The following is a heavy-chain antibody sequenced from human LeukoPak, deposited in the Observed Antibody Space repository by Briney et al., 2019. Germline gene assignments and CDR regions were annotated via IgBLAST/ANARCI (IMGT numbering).Heavy chain of an antibody. V-gene: IGHV4-31*03. J-gene: IGHJ4*02. D-gene: IGHD2-15*01. Sequence: PSETLSLTCTVSGGSISSGDYYWNWIRQHPGKGLEWIGYIFYTGSADYNPSLKSRVTMSVDTSKNQFSLRLTSVTAADTAVYYCAREGRVQKVDYWGQGTLVTVSS. CDR3: AREGRVQKVDY. CDR2: IFYTGSA. CDR1: GGSISSGDYY.